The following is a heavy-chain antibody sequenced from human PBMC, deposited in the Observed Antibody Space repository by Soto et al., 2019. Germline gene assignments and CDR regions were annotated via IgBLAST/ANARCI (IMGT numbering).Heavy chain of an antibody. CDR2: IYYSGST. D-gene: IGHD6-13*01. CDR1: GDSISSSIYY. J-gene: IGHJ4*02. Sequence: QLQLQESGPGLVKPSETLSLTCTVSGDSISSSIYYWGWIRQPPGKGLEWIGTIYYSGSTFYNPSLKTRVPISVDTSTNQFSLRLSSVTAADTAVYYCASQAAVGPRRGACYFDYWGQGTLVTVSS. CDR3: ASQAAVGPRRGACYFDY. V-gene: IGHV4-39*01.